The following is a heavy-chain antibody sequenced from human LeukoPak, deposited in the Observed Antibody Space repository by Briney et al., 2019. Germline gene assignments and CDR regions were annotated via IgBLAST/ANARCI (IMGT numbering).Heavy chain of an antibody. J-gene: IGHJ4*02. CDR1: GFTFSSYG. V-gene: IGHV3-30*18. D-gene: IGHD1-26*01. CDR2: ISCDGSNK. Sequence: PGRSLRLSCAASGFTFSSYGMHWVRQAPGKGLEWVAVISCDGSNKYYADSVKGRFTISRDNSKNTLYLQMNSLRAEDTAVYYCAKGVEWELPYFDYWGQGTLVTVSS. CDR3: AKGVEWELPYFDY.